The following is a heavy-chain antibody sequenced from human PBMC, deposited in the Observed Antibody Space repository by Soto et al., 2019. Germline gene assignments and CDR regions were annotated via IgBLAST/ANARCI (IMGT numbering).Heavy chain of an antibody. J-gene: IGHJ5*02. D-gene: IGHD3-22*01. V-gene: IGHV4-59*01. Sequence: PSETLSLTCTVSGGSISSYYWSWIRQPPGKGLEWIGYIYYSGSTNYNPSLKSRVTISVDTSKNQFSLKLSSVTAADTAVYYCARVYYHDSSGYFGNRFDPWGQGTLVTVYS. CDR3: ARVYYHDSSGYFGNRFDP. CDR1: GGSISSYY. CDR2: IYYSGST.